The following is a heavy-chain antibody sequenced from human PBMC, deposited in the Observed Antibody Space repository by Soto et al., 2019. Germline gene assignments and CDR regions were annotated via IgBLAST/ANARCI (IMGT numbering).Heavy chain of an antibody. CDR3: ARGGYNWNDGSLEDDY. D-gene: IGHD1-1*01. J-gene: IGHJ4*02. Sequence: ASVKVSCKASGYTFTSYDINWVRQATGQGLEWMGWMNPNSGNTGYAQKFQGRVTMTRNTSISTAYMELSSLRSEDTAVYYCARGGYNWNDGSLEDDYWGQGTLVTVSS. CDR1: GYTFTSYD. CDR2: MNPNSGNT. V-gene: IGHV1-8*01.